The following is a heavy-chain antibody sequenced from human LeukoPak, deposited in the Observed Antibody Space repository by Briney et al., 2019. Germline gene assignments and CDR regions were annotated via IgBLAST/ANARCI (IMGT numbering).Heavy chain of an antibody. CDR1: GGSISSYY. V-gene: IGHV4-59*01. D-gene: IGHD1-26*01. CDR3: ARDYVGATAGPHWFDP. J-gene: IGHJ5*02. Sequence: TSETLTLTCTVSGGSISSYYWSWIRQPPGKGLEWIGYIYYSGSTNYNPSLKSRVTISVDTSKNQFSLKLSSVTAADTAVYYCARDYVGATAGPHWFDPWGQGTLVTVSS. CDR2: IYYSGST.